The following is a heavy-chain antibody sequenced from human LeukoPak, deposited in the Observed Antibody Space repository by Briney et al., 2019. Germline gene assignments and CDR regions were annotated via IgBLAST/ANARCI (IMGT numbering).Heavy chain of an antibody. D-gene: IGHD3-22*01. Sequence: GGSLRLSCAASGFTFSSYAMSWVRQAPGKGLEWVSSISSSSSYIYYADSVKGRFTISRDNAKNSLYLQMNSLRAEDTAVYYCARGAYYYDSSPYYFDYWGQGTLVTVSS. CDR3: ARGAYYYDSSPYYFDY. J-gene: IGHJ4*02. V-gene: IGHV3-21*01. CDR2: ISSSSSYI. CDR1: GFTFSSYA.